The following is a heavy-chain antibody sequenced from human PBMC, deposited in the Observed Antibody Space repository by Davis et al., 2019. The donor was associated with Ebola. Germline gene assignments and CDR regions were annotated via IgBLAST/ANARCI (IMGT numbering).Heavy chain of an antibody. CDR1: GGSISSYY. V-gene: IGHV4-59*01. CDR3: ARGEASYYYDSSGYYYGSDAFDI. Sequence: PSETLSLTCTVSGGSISSYYWSWIRQPPGKGLEWIGYIYYSGSANYNPSLKSRVTISVDTSKHQFFLKLSSVTAADTAVYYCARGEASYYYDSSGYYYGSDAFDIWGQGTMVTVSS. D-gene: IGHD3-22*01. J-gene: IGHJ3*02. CDR2: IYYSGSA.